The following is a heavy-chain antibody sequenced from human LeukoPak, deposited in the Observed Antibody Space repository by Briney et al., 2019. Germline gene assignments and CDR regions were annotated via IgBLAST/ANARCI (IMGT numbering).Heavy chain of an antibody. CDR1: GYTLTELS. CDR2: ISAYNGNT. V-gene: IGHV1-18*01. Sequence: GASVKASCKVSGYTLTELSMHWVRQAPGKGLEWMGWISAYNGNTNYAQKLQGRVTMTTDTSTSTAYMELRSLRSDDTAVYYCARDVGFGEFSGDHRYWGQGTLVTVSS. J-gene: IGHJ4*02. D-gene: IGHD3-10*01. CDR3: ARDVGFGEFSGDHRY.